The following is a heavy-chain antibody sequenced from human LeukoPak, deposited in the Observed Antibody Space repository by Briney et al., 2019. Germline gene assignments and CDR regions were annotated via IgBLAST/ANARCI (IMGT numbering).Heavy chain of an antibody. CDR1: GFTFGESG. Sequence: GGSLRLSCTAAGFTFGESGMSWVRQAPGKGLEWVSYISSSSSTIYYADSVKGRFTISRDNAQNSLYLQMNSLRAEDTAIYYCVRDRGTYRPIDYWGQGTLVTVSS. CDR2: ISSSSSTI. J-gene: IGHJ4*02. V-gene: IGHV3-48*04. D-gene: IGHD1-26*01. CDR3: VRDRGTYRPIDY.